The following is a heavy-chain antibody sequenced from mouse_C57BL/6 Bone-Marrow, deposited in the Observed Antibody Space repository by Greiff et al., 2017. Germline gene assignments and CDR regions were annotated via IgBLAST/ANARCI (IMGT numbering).Heavy chain of an antibody. J-gene: IGHJ1*03. Sequence: EVQLQQSGAELVRPGASVKLSCTASGFNIKDYYMHWVKQRPEQGLEWIGRIDPEDGDTEYAPKFQGKATMTADTSSNTAYLQLSSLTSEDTAVYYWTPITTVVEGDWYFDVWGTGTTVTVSS. CDR2: IDPEDGDT. D-gene: IGHD1-1*01. V-gene: IGHV14-1*01. CDR1: GFNIKDYY. CDR3: TPITTVVEGDWYFDV.